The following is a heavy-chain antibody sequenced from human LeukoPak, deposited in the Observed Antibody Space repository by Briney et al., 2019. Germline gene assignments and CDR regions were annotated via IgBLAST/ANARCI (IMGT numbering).Heavy chain of an antibody. Sequence: ASVKVSCKASGYTFTSYGITWVRQAPGQGLEWMGWISAYNGNTNYAQKYHDRVTMTTDTSTSTVYMELKSLRSDDTAVYYCARLGGYCSGGSCYNWFDPWGQGTLVTVSS. CDR1: GYTFTSYG. D-gene: IGHD2-15*01. CDR2: ISAYNGNT. V-gene: IGHV1-18*01. CDR3: ARLGGYCSGGSCYNWFDP. J-gene: IGHJ5*02.